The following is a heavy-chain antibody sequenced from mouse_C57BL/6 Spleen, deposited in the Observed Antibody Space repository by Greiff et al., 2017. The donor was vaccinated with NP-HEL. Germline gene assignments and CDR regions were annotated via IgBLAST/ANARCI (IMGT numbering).Heavy chain of an antibody. CDR2: IYPSDSET. CDR3: ARGYGNYGY. Sequence: QVQLKQSGAELVRPGSSVKLSCKASGYTFTSYWMDWVKQRPGQGLEWIGNIYPSDSETHYNQKFKDKATLTVDKSSSTAYMQLSSLTSEDSAVYYCARGYGNYGYWGQGTTLTVSS. CDR1: GYTFTSYW. D-gene: IGHD2-1*01. V-gene: IGHV1-61*01. J-gene: IGHJ2*01.